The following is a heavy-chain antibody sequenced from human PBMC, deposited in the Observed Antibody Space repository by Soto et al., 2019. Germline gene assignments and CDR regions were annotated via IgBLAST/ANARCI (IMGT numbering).Heavy chain of an antibody. D-gene: IGHD3-3*01. CDR3: ARDSYYDFWSGYYTGQYYYYYMDV. V-gene: IGHV3-21*01. J-gene: IGHJ6*03. Sequence: EVQLVESGGGLVKPGGSLRLSCAASGFTFSSYSMNWVRQAPGKGLEWVSSISSSSSYIYYADSVKGRFTISRDNAKNSLYLQMNSLRAEDTAVYYCARDSYYDFWSGYYTGQYYYYYMDVWGKGTTVTVSS. CDR2: ISSSSSYI. CDR1: GFTFSSYS.